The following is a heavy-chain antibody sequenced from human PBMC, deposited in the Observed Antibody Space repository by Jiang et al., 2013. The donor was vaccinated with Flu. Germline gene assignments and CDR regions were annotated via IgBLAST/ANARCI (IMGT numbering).Heavy chain of an antibody. CDR2: IYTSGST. D-gene: IGHD1-26*01. V-gene: IGHV4-61*02. CDR1: GGSISSGSYY. CDR3: ARGVGSIVGAPFDY. J-gene: IGHJ4*02. Sequence: GLVKPSQTLSLTCTVSGGSISSGSYYWSWIRQPAGKGLEWIGRIYTSGSTNYNPSLKSRVTISVDTSKNQFSLKLSSVTAADTAVYYCARGVGSIVGAPFDYWGQGTLVTVSS.